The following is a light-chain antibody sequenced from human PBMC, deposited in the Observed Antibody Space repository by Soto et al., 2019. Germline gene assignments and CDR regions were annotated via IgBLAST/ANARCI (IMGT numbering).Light chain of an antibody. V-gene: IGLV2-14*01. J-gene: IGLJ1*01. CDR1: SSDVGAYNY. Sequence: QSVLTQSASVSGSPGQSITISCTGTSSDVGAYNYVSWYQQHPGKAPKLMIYEVSNRPSGVSNRFSGSKSGNTASLTISGLQGEDEADYYCSSYTGSSTPYFFGTGTKLTVL. CDR2: EVS. CDR3: SSYTGSSTPYF.